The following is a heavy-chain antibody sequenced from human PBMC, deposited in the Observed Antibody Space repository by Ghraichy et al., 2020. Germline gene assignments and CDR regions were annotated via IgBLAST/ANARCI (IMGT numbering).Heavy chain of an antibody. CDR3: ATKLNGYSSRLPA. Sequence: KGLEWIGEIYHIGSTNYNPSLKSRVTISVDKSRNQFSLKLSSVTAADTAVYYCATKLNGYSSRLPAWGQGT. V-gene: IGHV4-4*02. D-gene: IGHD6-13*01. J-gene: IGHJ5*02. CDR2: IYHIGST.